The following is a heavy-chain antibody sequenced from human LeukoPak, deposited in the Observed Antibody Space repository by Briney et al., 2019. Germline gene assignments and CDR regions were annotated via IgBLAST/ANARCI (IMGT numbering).Heavy chain of an antibody. CDR1: GFTFSSYS. CDR2: ISSSSSYI. CDR3: ARVVPAASYGMDV. D-gene: IGHD2-2*01. Sequence: PGGSLRLSCAASGFTFSSYSMNWVRQAPGKGREWVSSISSSSSYIYYADSVKGRFTISRDNAKNSLYLQMNSLRAEDTAVYYCARVVPAASYGMDVWGKGTTVTVSS. J-gene: IGHJ6*04. V-gene: IGHV3-21*01.